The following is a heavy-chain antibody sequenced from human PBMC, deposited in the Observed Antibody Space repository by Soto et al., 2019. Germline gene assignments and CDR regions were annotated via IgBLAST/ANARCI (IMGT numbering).Heavy chain of an antibody. V-gene: IGHV5-51*01. CDR1: GYSFTSYW. CDR2: IYPGDSDT. J-gene: IGHJ6*02. D-gene: IGHD3-10*01. CDR3: ARHANYYGSGVKRVYYYYGMDV. Sequence: PGESLKISCTGSGYSFTSYWIGWVRQMPGQGLEWMGIIYPGDSDTRYSPSFQGQVTISADKSISTAYLQWSSLKASDTAMYYCARHANYYGSGVKRVYYYYGMDVWGQGTTVTVSS.